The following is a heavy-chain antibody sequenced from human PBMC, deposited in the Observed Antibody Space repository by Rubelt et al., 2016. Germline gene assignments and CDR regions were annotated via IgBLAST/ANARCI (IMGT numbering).Heavy chain of an antibody. CDR1: NGSISNSGW. V-gene: IGHV4-4*02. CDR3: AHEQTDGGFDS. D-gene: IGHD1/OR15-1a*01. Sequence: QVHLQESGPGLVKPSGTFSLTCAVSNGSISNSGWWSWVRQPPGKGLEWFGEISHSGMTNYNASLEYRVIMSIDKSKNQLSLKCNSVTAADTAVYYCAHEQTDGGFDSWGQGTLVTVSS. CDR2: ISHSGMT. J-gene: IGHJ4*02.